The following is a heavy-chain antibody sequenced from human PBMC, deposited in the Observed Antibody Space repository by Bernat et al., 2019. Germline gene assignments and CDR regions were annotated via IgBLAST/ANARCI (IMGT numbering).Heavy chain of an antibody. CDR2: IYSRGST. D-gene: IGHD6-13*01. V-gene: IGHV3-66*01. CDR3: ARSRYSSSWPVDY. CDR1: AFTVSSNY. J-gene: IGHJ4*02. Sequence: EVHLVESGGGLVQPGGSLRLSRAASAFTVSSNYMSWIRQAPGKGLEWVSVIYSRGSTYYGDSMKGRFTIARDNSKNPLYLQMNSLEAEDTAVYYCARSRYSSSWPVDYWGQGTMVTVSS.